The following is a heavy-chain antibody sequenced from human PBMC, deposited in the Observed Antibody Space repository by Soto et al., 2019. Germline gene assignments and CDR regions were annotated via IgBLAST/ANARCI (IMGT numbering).Heavy chain of an antibody. CDR1: GYTFTAYY. CDR3: VSAVGSAGSSWYRGASDS. CDR2: INPDTGGT. Sequence: QVQLVQSGAEVKKSGASVKVSCKASGYTFTAYYIHWLRQAPGQGLEWLGWINPDTGGTDYAQKFQGWVTLPRDTSNTPPYMALSSLTSAATAAFSCVSAVGSAGSSWYRGASDSWGQGPLITVSS. V-gene: IGHV1-2*04. J-gene: IGHJ4*02. D-gene: IGHD6-13*01.